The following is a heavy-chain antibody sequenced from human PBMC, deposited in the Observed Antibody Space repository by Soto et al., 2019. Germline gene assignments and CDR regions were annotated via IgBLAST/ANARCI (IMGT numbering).Heavy chain of an antibody. CDR3: ELRVGDTFDI. D-gene: IGHD1-26*01. Sequence: ASVKVSCKASGYTLTSYSMHWVRQAPGQRLEWMGWINAGEANTKYSQRFQDRVTISRDTSANTVYMELSSLRSEDTAVYYCELRVGDTFDIRGQGTMVTVSS. V-gene: IGHV1-3*01. J-gene: IGHJ3*02. CDR2: INAGEANT. CDR1: GYTLTSYS.